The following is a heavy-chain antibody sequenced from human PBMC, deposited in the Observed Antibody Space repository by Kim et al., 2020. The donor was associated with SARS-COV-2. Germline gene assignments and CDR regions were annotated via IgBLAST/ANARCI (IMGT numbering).Heavy chain of an antibody. CDR2: IYNSGST. CDR1: GGSISSSY. J-gene: IGHJ5*02. Sequence: SETLSLTCTVSGGSISSSYWSWIRQSPGKGLEWIGYIYNSGSTDYNPSLKSRVTVSVDTSNNQFSLKLSSVTAADTAVYYCARCAPYYNSLTRYSSRCAWFDPWGQGTLVTVSS. D-gene: IGHD3-9*01. V-gene: IGHV4-59*01. CDR3: ARCAPYYNSLTRYSSRCAWFDP.